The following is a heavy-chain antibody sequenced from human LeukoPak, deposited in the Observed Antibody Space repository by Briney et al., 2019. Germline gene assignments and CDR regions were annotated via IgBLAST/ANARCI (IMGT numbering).Heavy chain of an antibody. V-gene: IGHV3-73*01. J-gene: IGHJ4*02. CDR2: IRSKANSYAT. CDR3: TTGGYSYGYQDY. D-gene: IGHD5-18*01. Sequence: PGGSLRLSCAASGFTFSGSAMHWVRQASGKGLEWVGRIRSKANSYATAYAASVKGRFTISRDDSKNTAYLQMNSLKTEDTAVYYCTTGGYSYGYQDYWGQGTLVTVSS. CDR1: GFTFSGSA.